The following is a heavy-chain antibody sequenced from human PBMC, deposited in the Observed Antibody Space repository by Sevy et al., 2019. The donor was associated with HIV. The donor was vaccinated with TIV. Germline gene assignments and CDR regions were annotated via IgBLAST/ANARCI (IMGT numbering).Heavy chain of an antibody. CDR1: GVSISGGAYY. V-gene: IGHV4-39*01. J-gene: IGHJ5*02. Sequence: SETLSLTCTVSGVSISGGAYYWGWIRQRPGKGLEWIGSISYTGSTYYNPSLKSQVTISVDTSKNQFSLKLTSVTAADTAVYYCARRGDNNGFDPWGQGTLVTVSS. CDR3: ARRGDNNGFDP. D-gene: IGHD2-15*01. CDR2: ISYTGST.